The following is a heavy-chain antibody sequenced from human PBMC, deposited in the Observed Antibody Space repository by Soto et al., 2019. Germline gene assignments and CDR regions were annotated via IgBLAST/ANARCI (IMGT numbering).Heavy chain of an antibody. CDR1: GFTFSDFA. V-gene: IGHV3-30*01. D-gene: IGHD2-8*01. CDR3: ARENGLGMGVRRGFDV. Sequence: QVQLVESGGNVVQPGTSLRLSCAASGFTFSDFAMHWVRQAPGKGLEWIALISYDGSIKSYPDSVKGRFTISRDNSQNTLYLEMNSLRPYDTAVYYCARENGLGMGVRRGFDVWGQGTLVTVSS. CDR2: ISYDGSIK. J-gene: IGHJ3*01.